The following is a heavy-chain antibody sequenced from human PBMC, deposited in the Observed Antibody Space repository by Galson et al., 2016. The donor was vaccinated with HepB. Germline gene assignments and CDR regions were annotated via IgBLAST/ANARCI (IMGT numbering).Heavy chain of an antibody. CDR2: IRFSSLST. D-gene: IGHD1-14*01. Sequence: SLRLSCAVSGFTLSTSSMTWVRQAPRQGLEWVSGIRFSSLSTYYADSVTGRFSISGDTSNNTLYLEMDSLRADDTAVYYCVRSVVAGGRTLAFDVWGQGTMVTVSS. CDR1: GFTLSTSS. V-gene: IGHV3-23*01. J-gene: IGHJ3*01. CDR3: VRSVVAGGRTLAFDV.